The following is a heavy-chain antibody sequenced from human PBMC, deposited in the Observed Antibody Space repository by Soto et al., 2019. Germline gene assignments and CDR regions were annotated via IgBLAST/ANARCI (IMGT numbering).Heavy chain of an antibody. CDR3: ARDPYYGMDV. V-gene: IGHV4-31*03. CDR2: IYYSGST. Sequence: SETLSLTCTVSGGSISSGGYYWSWIRQHPGKGLEWIGYIYYSGSTNYNPSLKSRVTISVDTSKNQFSLKLSSVTAADTAVYYCARDPYYGMDVWGQGTTVTVSS. J-gene: IGHJ6*02. CDR1: GGSISSGGYY.